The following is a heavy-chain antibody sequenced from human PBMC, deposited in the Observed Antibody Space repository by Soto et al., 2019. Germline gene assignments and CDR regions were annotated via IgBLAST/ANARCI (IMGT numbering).Heavy chain of an antibody. CDR2: IYPGDSDT. CDR1: GYNFISYW. J-gene: IGHJ5*02. D-gene: IGHD6-13*01. Sequence: GESLKISCKGSGYNFISYWIGWVRQKPGKGLEWMGTIYPGDSDTRYSPSFQGQVTISVDKSISTAYLQWSSLKASDTAMYYCARQGGSSWSHNWFDPWGQGTLVTVS. V-gene: IGHV5-51*01. CDR3: ARQGGSSWSHNWFDP.